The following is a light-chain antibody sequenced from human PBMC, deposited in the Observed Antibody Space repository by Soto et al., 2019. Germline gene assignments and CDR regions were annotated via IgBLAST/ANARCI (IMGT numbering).Light chain of an antibody. J-gene: IGKJ4*01. CDR2: DAS. V-gene: IGKV3-11*01. Sequence: EIVLTQSPATLSLSPGERATLSCRASQSVSSYLAWYQQKPGQGPRLLIYDASNRATGIPARCSGSGCGTDFTLTISSIEAEDFVVYYCQQRSNWPLTFGGGTKVDIK. CDR1: QSVSSY. CDR3: QQRSNWPLT.